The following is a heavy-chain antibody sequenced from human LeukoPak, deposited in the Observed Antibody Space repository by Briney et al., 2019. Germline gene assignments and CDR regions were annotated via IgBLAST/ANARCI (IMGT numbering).Heavy chain of an antibody. V-gene: IGHV3-21*01. J-gene: IGHJ4*02. Sequence: GGSLILSCAASGFTFSSYSMNWVRQAPGKGLEWVSSISSSSSYIYYADSVKGRFTISRDNAKNSLYLQMNSLRAEDTAVYYCARLQLGGHDYWGQGTLVTVSS. CDR3: ARLQLGGHDY. D-gene: IGHD5-24*01. CDR1: GFTFSSYS. CDR2: ISSSSSYI.